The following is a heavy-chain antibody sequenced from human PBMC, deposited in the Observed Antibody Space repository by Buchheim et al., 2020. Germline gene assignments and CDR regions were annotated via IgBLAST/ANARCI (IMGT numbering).Heavy chain of an antibody. CDR1: GFTFSSYG. CDR3: AKDQDIVVVPAVYYYGMDV. Sequence: QVQLVESGGGVVQPGRSLRLSCAASGFTFSSYGMHWVSQAPGKGLEWVAFIRYDGSNKYYADSVKGRLTISRDNSKNTLYLQMNSLRAEDTAVYYCAKDQDIVVVPAVYYYGMDVWGQGTT. V-gene: IGHV3-30*02. J-gene: IGHJ6*02. D-gene: IGHD2-2*01. CDR2: IRYDGSNK.